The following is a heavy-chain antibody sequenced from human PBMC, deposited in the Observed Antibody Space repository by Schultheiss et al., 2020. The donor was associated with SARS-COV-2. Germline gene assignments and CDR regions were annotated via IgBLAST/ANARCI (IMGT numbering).Heavy chain of an antibody. CDR3: ASLAYCGGDCYWDDAFDI. CDR2: IKQDGSEK. V-gene: IGHV3-7*01. D-gene: IGHD2-21*01. CDR1: GFTFSSYG. Sequence: GGSLRLSCAASGFTFSSYGMHWVRQAPGKGLEWVANIKQDGSEKYYVDSVKGRFTISRDNAKNSLYLQMNSLRAEDTAVYYCASLAYCGGDCYWDDAFDIWGQGTMVTVSS. J-gene: IGHJ3*02.